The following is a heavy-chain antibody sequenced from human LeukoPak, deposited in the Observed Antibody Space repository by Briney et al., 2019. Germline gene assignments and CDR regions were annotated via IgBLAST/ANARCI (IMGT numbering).Heavy chain of an antibody. CDR1: GFTFSSYA. CDR2: ISGSGGST. Sequence: GGSLRLSCAASGFTFSSYAMSWVRQAPGKGLEWVSAISGSGGSTYYADSVKGRFTISRDNSKNTLYLQMNSLRAEDTAVYYCAKEQGWFGESWEAFDIWGQGTMVTVSS. J-gene: IGHJ3*02. V-gene: IGHV3-23*01. D-gene: IGHD3-10*01. CDR3: AKEQGWFGESWEAFDI.